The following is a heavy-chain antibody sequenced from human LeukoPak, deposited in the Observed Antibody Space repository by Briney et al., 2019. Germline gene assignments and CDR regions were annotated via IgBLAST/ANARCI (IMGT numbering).Heavy chain of an antibody. D-gene: IGHD6-13*01. V-gene: IGHV4-59*12. J-gene: IGHJ4*02. CDR2: IFYSGGT. CDR1: GGSMSRYY. CDR3: ARDKPAAGTRFYFDY. Sequence: SETLSLTCTVSGGSMSRYYWSWIRQPPGKGLEWLGYIFYSGGTHYNPSLKSRVTISVDTSKNQFSLKLSSVTAADTAVYYCARDKPAAGTRFYFDYWGQGTLVTVSS.